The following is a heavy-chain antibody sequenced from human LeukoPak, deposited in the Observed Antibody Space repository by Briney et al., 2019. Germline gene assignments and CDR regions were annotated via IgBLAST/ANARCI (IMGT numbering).Heavy chain of an antibody. CDR2: INDSGST. V-gene: IGHV4-34*01. CDR1: GGSFSGYY. J-gene: IGHJ4*02. D-gene: IGHD1-26*01. Sequence: PSETLSLTCAVQGGSFSGYYWGWIRQPPGKGLEWIGEINDSGSTNYNPSLKSRVTISVDTSKNQFSLKLSSVTAADTVVYYCASQVGATTLDYWGQGTLVTVSS. CDR3: ASQVGATTLDY.